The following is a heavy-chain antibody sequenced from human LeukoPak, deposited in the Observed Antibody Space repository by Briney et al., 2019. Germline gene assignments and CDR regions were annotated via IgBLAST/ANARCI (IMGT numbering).Heavy chain of an antibody. V-gene: IGHV3-30*02. J-gene: IGHJ4*02. CDR2: IRYDGSNK. CDR3: AKDPQKWESYFDY. CDR1: GFTFSSYG. D-gene: IGHD1-26*01. Sequence: PGGSLRLSCAASGFTFSSYGMHWVRQAPGKGLEWLAFIRYDGSNKYYADSVKGRFTISRDNSKNTLYLQMNSLRAEDTAVYYCAKDPQKWESYFDYWGQGTLVTVSS.